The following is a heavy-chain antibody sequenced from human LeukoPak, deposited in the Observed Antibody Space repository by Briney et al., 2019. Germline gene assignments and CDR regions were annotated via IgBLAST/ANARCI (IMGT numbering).Heavy chain of an antibody. J-gene: IGHJ4*02. CDR3: ARHGGTYAYDY. D-gene: IGHD5-12*01. CDR1: GYSFTTYW. V-gene: IGHV5-51*01. Sequence: GESLKISCKGSGYSFTTYWIAWVRQMPGKGLEWMGLIYPGDSDIRYSPSFQGQVTISADKSITTASLQWSSLKASDTAMYYCARHGGTYAYDYWGQGTLVTVSS. CDR2: IYPGDSDI.